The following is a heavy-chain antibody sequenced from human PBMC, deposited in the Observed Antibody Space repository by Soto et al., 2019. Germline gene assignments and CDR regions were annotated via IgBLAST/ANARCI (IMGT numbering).Heavy chain of an antibody. V-gene: IGHV1-69*12. D-gene: IGHD3-22*01. CDR3: ARGDATKIVVTTYYAMDV. CDR1: GGSLSNYG. Sequence: QVQLVQSGAEVKKPGSSVKVSCKASGGSLSNYGISWVRQAPGQGLEWMGAIIPVFGTPNYAQKCQDRVTITADESTTTVYMEVRSLTSEDTAVYYCARGDATKIVVTTYYAMDVWGQGTTVTVSS. J-gene: IGHJ6*02. CDR2: IIPVFGTP.